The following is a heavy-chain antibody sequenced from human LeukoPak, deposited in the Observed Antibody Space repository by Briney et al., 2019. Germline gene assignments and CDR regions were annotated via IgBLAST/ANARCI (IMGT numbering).Heavy chain of an antibody. V-gene: IGHV4-34*01. J-gene: IGHJ4*02. CDR1: GGSFSGYY. Sequence: SETLSLTCAVYGGSFSGYYWSWIRQPPGKGLEWIGEINHSGSTNYNPSLKSRVTISVDTSKNQFSLKLSSVTAADTAVYYCARGAVAGTFVYWGQGTLVTVSS. CDR3: ARGAVAGTFVY. D-gene: IGHD6-19*01. CDR2: INHSGST.